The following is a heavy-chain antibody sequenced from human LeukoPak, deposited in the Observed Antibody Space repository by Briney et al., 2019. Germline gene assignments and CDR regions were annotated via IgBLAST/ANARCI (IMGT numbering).Heavy chain of an antibody. CDR3: ARLATKSYYDILTGYYYFDY. D-gene: IGHD3-9*01. J-gene: IGHJ4*02. CDR2: INSDGSST. CDR1: GFTFSSYW. V-gene: IGHV3-74*01. Sequence: GGSLRLSCAASGFTFSSYWMHWVRQASGKGLVWVSRINSDGSSTSYADSVKGRFTISRDNAKNTLYLQMNSLRAEDTAVYYCARLATKSYYDILTGYYYFDYWGQGTLVTVSS.